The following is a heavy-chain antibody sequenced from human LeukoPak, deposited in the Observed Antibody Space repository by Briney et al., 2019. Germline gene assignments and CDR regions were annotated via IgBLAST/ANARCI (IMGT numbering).Heavy chain of an antibody. CDR2: IIPILGIA. V-gene: IGHV1-69*04. D-gene: IGHD6-19*01. Sequence: SVKVSCKASGGTFSSYAISWVRQAPGQGLEWMGRIIPILGIANYAQKFQGRVTITADKSTSTAYMELSSLRSEDTAVYYCARDLSLIAVAARNFDYWGQGTLVTVSS. CDR1: GGTFSSYA. J-gene: IGHJ4*02. CDR3: ARDLSLIAVAARNFDY.